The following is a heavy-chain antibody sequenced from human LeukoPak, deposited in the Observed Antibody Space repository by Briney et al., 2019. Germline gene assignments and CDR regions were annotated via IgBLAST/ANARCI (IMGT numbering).Heavy chain of an antibody. V-gene: IGHV4-34*01. CDR1: GGSFSGYY. Sequence: SETLSLTCAVYGGSFSGYYWSWIRQPPGKGLEWIGEINHSGSTNYNPSLKSRVTISVDTSKNQFSLKLSSVTAADTAVYYCASQRFLEWLLFRHNFDYWGQGTLVTVSS. CDR3: ASQRFLEWLLFRHNFDY. CDR2: INHSGST. D-gene: IGHD3-3*01. J-gene: IGHJ4*02.